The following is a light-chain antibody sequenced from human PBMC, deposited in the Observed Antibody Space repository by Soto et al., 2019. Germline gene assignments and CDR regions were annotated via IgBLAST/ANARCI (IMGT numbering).Light chain of an antibody. J-gene: IGLJ2*01. CDR1: DSDVGGYNF. CDR3: GTWDSSLSAVV. V-gene: IGLV2-14*01. Sequence: QSALTQPASVSGSPGQSITISCTGTDSDVGGYNFVSWYQQHPGKAPKLMIYGVTNRPSGVSNRFSGSKSGNTASLTISGLQAEDEADYYCGTWDSSLSAVVFGGGTKLTVL. CDR2: GVT.